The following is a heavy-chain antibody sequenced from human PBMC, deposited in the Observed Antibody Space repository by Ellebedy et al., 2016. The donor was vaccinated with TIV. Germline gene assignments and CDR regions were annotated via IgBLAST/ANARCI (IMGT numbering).Heavy chain of an antibody. V-gene: IGHV2-5*02. CDR3: ANRFITTAGGDAFDI. CDR2: FYWDFEQ. CDR1: GFTLRSRGVG. D-gene: IGHD6-13*01. Sequence: SGPTLVKPTQTLTLTCTFSGFTLRSRGVGVGWLRQPPGKALEYLALFYWDFEQRYSPSLKSRLTITTDTSQKKVILTITKMDPADTATYFWANRFITTAGGDAFDIWGQGTMVTVSS. J-gene: IGHJ3*02.